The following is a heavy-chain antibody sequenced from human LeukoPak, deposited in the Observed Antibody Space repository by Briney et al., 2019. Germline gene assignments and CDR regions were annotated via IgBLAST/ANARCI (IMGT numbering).Heavy chain of an antibody. Sequence: GGSLRLSCAASGFTFSSYAMSWARQAPGKGLEWVSVIYSGGSSSYADSVKGRFTISRDNSKNTLYLQMNSLRAEDTAVYYCASRATVTTDRFWFDPWGQGTLVTVSS. CDR1: GFTFSSYA. D-gene: IGHD4-11*01. CDR3: ASRATVTTDRFWFDP. CDR2: IYSGGSS. J-gene: IGHJ5*02. V-gene: IGHV3-53*01.